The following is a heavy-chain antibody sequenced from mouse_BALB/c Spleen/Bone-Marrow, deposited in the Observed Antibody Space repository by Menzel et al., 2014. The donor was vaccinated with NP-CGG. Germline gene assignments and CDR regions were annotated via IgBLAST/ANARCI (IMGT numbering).Heavy chain of an antibody. Sequence: EVQLVESGGGLVQPGGSRKLSCAASGFTFSSFGTHWVRQAPEKGLEWVAYISSGSRTVFYADTVKGRFTISRDNPKNTLFLQMTSLRSEDTAMYYCTRSRGNWDDFDYWGQGTTLTVSS. D-gene: IGHD3-3*01. CDR2: ISSGSRTV. CDR3: TRSRGNWDDFDY. V-gene: IGHV5-17*02. CDR1: GFTFSSFG. J-gene: IGHJ2*01.